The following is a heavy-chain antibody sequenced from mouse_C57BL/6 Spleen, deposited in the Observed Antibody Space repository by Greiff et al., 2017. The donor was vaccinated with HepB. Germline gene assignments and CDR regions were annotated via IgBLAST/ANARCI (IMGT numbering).Heavy chain of an antibody. CDR2: IYPGGGYT. CDR3: ARYGPLYFDV. CDR1: GYTFTNYW. J-gene: IGHJ1*03. V-gene: IGHV1-63*01. D-gene: IGHD1-1*02. Sequence: VQGVESGAELVRPGTSVKMSCKASGYTFTNYWIGWAKQRPGHGLEWIGDIYPGGGYTNYNEKFKGKATLTADKSSSTAYMQFSSLTSEDSAIYVCARYGPLYFDVWGTGTTVTVSS.